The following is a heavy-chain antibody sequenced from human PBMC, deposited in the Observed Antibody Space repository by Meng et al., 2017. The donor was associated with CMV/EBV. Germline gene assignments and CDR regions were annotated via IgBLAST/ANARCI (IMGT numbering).Heavy chain of an antibody. Sequence: ASVKVSCKASGYTFTSYGISWVRQAPGQGLEWMGWFSAYNGNTNYAQKLQGRVTMTTDTSTSTAYMELRSLRSDDTAVYYCARDKGDYYDSSGYSLGSHHGPLDYWGQGTLVTVSS. CDR1: GYTFTSYG. V-gene: IGHV1-18*01. J-gene: IGHJ4*02. CDR3: ARDKGDYYDSSGYSLGSHHGPLDY. CDR2: FSAYNGNT. D-gene: IGHD3-22*01.